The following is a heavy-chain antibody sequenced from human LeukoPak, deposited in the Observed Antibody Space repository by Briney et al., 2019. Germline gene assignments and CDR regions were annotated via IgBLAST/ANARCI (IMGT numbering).Heavy chain of an antibody. D-gene: IGHD2-2*01. CDR1: GGSFSGYY. J-gene: IGHJ3*02. CDR2: LNHSGST. Sequence: SETLSRTCAVYGGSFSGYYWSWIRQPPGKGLEWNGELNHSGSTNYHPSLKSRATISVDTSKNQFSLKLSSVTAADTAVYYCARAPITGYCSSTSCYARGAFDIWGQGTMVTVSS. CDR3: ARAPITGYCSSTSCYARGAFDI. V-gene: IGHV4-34*01.